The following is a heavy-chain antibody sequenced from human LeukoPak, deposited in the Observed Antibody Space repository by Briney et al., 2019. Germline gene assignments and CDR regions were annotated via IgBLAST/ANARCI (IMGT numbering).Heavy chain of an antibody. J-gene: IGHJ4*02. D-gene: IGHD3-10*01. CDR3: ARDPSNFYYYGSGNYPEY. CDR2: ISSTSNTI. V-gene: IGHV3-48*04. CDR1: GFAFSIYN. Sequence: PGGSLRLSCAASGFAFSIYNMNWVRQAPGKGLEWVSYISSTSNTIYYADSVKGRFTISRDNAKNSLYLQMNSLRAEDTAVYYCARDPSNFYYYGSGNYPEYWGQGTLVTVSS.